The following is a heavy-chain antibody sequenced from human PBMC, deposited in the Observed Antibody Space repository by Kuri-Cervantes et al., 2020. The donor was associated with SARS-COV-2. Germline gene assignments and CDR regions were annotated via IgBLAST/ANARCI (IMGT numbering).Heavy chain of an antibody. CDR2: IYHSGST. D-gene: IGHD2-2*01. J-gene: IGHJ4*02. Sequence: ESLKISCTVSGYSISSGYYWGWIRQPPGKGLEWIGSIYHSGSTYYNPSLKSRVTISVDTSKNQFSLKLSSVTAADTAVYYCARHGKIVVVPAGPPDYWGQGTLVTVSS. CDR1: GYSISSGYY. V-gene: IGHV4-38-2*02. CDR3: ARHGKIVVVPAGPPDY.